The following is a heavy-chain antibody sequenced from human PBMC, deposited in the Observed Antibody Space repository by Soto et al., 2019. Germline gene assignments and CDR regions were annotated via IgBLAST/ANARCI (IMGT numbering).Heavy chain of an antibody. CDR2: IKSKTDGGTT. D-gene: IGHD2-2*01. Sequence: GGSLRLSCAASGFTFSNAWMNWVRQAPGKGLEWVSRIKSKTDGGTTDYAAPVKGRFTISRDDSKNTLYLQMNSLKTEDTAVYYCTTDVPATDYYGMDVWGQGTTVTVSS. CDR3: TTDVPATDYYGMDV. J-gene: IGHJ6*02. V-gene: IGHV3-15*07. CDR1: GFTFSNAW.